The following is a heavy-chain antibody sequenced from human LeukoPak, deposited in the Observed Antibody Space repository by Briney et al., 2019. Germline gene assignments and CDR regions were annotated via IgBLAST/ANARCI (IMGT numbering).Heavy chain of an antibody. CDR2: IYPGDSDT. D-gene: IGHD6-13*01. CDR3: ARHQREYSSSRVPLDY. J-gene: IGHJ4*02. CDR1: GYSFSTYW. Sequence: GESLKISCRGSGYSFSTYWIGWVRQVPGKGLEWMGIIYPGDSDTRYSPSFQGQVSISVDKSISTAYLQWSSLEASDTAIYYCARHQREYSSSRVPLDYWGQGTLVTVSS. V-gene: IGHV5-51*01.